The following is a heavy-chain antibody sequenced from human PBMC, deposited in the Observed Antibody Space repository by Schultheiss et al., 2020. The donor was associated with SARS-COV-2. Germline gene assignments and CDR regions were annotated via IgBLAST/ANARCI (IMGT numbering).Heavy chain of an antibody. CDR2: ISAYNGNT. V-gene: IGHV1-18*01. CDR3: ARVRLGGYFDWFNWFDP. J-gene: IGHJ5*02. Sequence: ASVKVSCKASGYTFTSYGISWVRQAPGQGLEWMGWISAYNGNTNYAQKLQGRVTMTTDTSTSTAYMELRSLRSDDTAVYYCARVRLGGYFDWFNWFDPWGQGTLVTVSS. D-gene: IGHD3-9*01. CDR1: GYTFTSYG.